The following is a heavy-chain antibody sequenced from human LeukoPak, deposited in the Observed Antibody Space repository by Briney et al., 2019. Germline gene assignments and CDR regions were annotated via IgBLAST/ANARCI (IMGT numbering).Heavy chain of an antibody. V-gene: IGHV4-4*07. D-gene: IGHD3-10*01. CDR2: IYTSGST. CDR3: ARESNYYGSGSYYNPLDY. Sequence: PSETLSLACTVSGGSISSYYWSWIRQPAGKGLEWLGRIYTSGSTNYNPSLKSRVTMSVDTSKNQFSLKLSSVTAADTAVYYCARESNYYGSGSYYNPLDYWGQGTLVTVSS. J-gene: IGHJ4*02. CDR1: GGSISSYY.